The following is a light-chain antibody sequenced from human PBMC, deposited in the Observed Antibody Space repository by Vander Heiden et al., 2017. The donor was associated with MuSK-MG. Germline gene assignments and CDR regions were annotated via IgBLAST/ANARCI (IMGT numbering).Light chain of an antibody. CDR1: QSLLYSNGYNY. V-gene: IGKV2-28*01. J-gene: IGKJ1*01. Sequence: DMVMTQSPLSLPVTPGEPASISCRSSQSLLYSNGYNYLDWYLQKPGQSPQILIYLGSNRASGVPDRFSGSGSGTDFTLKISRVEAEDVGVYYCRQALQAPRTFGQGTKVEI. CDR3: RQALQAPRT. CDR2: LGS.